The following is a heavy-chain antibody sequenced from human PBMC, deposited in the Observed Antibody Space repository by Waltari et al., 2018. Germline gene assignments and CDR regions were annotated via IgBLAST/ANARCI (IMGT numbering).Heavy chain of an antibody. CDR2: IYNDGTT. D-gene: IGHD2-2*03. CDR3: AKETLGYCTSAACRRNEN. V-gene: IGHV4-38-2*01. CDR1: GYFINTGYF. Sequence: QVQLQESRPRLVRPSETLSLTCDVSGYFINTGYFWGWIRQAPGKGLASIVNIYNDGTTYHTRSLKHGLMISLDTSKNEFSLRLNVVSAADTAVYYCAKETLGYCTSAACRRNENWGQGILVTVSS. J-gene: IGHJ1*01.